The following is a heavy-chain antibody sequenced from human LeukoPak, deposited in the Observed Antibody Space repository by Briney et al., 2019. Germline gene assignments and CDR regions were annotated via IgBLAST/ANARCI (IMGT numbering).Heavy chain of an antibody. J-gene: IGHJ4*02. CDR3: AKDGGNYYDSSGSYFDY. CDR2: ISSSSSTI. V-gene: IGHV3-48*01. D-gene: IGHD3-22*01. Sequence: GGSLRLSCAASGFTFSSYSMDWVRQAPGKGLEWVSYISSSSSTIYYADSVKGRFTISRDNSKNTLYLQMNSLRAEDTAVYYCAKDGGNYYDSSGSYFDYWGQGTLVTVSS. CDR1: GFTFSSYS.